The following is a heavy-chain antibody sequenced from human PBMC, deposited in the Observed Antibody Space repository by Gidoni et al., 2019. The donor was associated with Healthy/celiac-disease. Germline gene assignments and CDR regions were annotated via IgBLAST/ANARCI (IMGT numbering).Heavy chain of an antibody. J-gene: IGHJ3*02. CDR2: TYYRSKWYN. V-gene: IGHV6-1*01. CDR1: GASVSSNSAA. Sequence: QVQLQQSGPGLVKPSQTLSLTCAISGASVSSNSAAWNWIRQSPSRGLEGLGRTYYRSKWYNDYAVSVKSRITINPDTSKNQVSLQLNSVTPEDTAVYYCARDSPLTGANAFDIWGQGTMVTVSS. D-gene: IGHD7-27*01. CDR3: ARDSPLTGANAFDI.